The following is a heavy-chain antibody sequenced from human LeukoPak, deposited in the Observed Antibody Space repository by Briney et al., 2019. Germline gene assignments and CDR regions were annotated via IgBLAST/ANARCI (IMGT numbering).Heavy chain of an antibody. V-gene: IGHV4-30-2*05. CDR2: IYHSGST. CDR1: GGSISSGGYS. J-gene: IGHJ4*02. Sequence: MSSQTLSLTCAVSGGSISSGGYSWSWIRQPPGKGLEWIGYIYHSGSTYYNPSLKSRVTISVDTSKNQFSLKLSSVTAADTAVYYCARGEMTGDIIDYWGQGTLVTVSS. CDR3: ARGEMTGDIIDY. D-gene: IGHD3-9*01.